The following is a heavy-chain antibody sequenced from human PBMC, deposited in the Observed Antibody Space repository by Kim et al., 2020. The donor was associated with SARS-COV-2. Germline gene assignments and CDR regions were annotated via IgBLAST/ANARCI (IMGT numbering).Heavy chain of an antibody. Sequence: SQTLSLTCAISGDSVSSNSAAWNWIRQSPSRGLEWLGRTYYRSKWYNDYAVSVKSRITINPDTSKNQFSLQLNSVTPEDTAVYYCARDSGFWSGFWRTVGFDPWGQGTLVTVSS. CDR2: TYYRSKWYN. V-gene: IGHV6-1*01. CDR1: GDSVSSNSAA. D-gene: IGHD3-3*01. J-gene: IGHJ5*02. CDR3: ARDSGFWSGFWRTVGFDP.